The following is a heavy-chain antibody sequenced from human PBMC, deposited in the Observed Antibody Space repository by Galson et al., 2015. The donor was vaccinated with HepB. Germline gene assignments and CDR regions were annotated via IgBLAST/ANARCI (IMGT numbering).Heavy chain of an antibody. J-gene: IGHJ4*02. Sequence: CAISGDSVSSNSIAWNWIRRSPSRGLEWLGRTYYSSKWYNDYALSVRGRITINPDTSKNQFSLQLNSVTPEDTAVYFCVRGSMKTGFNYWDQGTLVTVSS. V-gene: IGHV6-1*01. CDR3: VRGSMKTGFNY. CDR1: GDSVSSNSIA. CDR2: TYYSSKWYN. D-gene: IGHD2/OR15-2a*01.